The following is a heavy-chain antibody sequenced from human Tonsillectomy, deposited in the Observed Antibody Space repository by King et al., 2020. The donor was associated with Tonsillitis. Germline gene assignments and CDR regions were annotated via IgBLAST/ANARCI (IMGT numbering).Heavy chain of an antibody. V-gene: IGHV4-38-2*02. CDR1: GYSISSGYY. D-gene: IGHD3-22*01. CDR2: IFRTGNT. Sequence: QLQESGPGLAKPSETLSLTCTVSGYSISSGYYWAWIRQPPGKGLEWIGTIFRTGNTDYNPSLESRVSISLDTSKNQFSLRLISVTAADTAMYYCVGEDQVKYDTFDIWGQGTMVTVAS. J-gene: IGHJ3*02. CDR3: VGEDQVKYDTFDI.